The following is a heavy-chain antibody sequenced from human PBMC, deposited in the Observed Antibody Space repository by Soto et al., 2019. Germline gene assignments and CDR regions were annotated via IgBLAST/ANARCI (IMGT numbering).Heavy chain of an antibody. Sequence: AVKVSCKASGYTFTGYYMHWVRQAPGQGLEWMGLINPNSGVTNYAQKFQGRVTMTRDTSISTAYMELSRLRSDDTAVYYCAREFNYDSSGSLDYWGQGTLVTVSS. V-gene: IGHV1-2*02. CDR1: GYTFTGYY. D-gene: IGHD3-22*01. J-gene: IGHJ4*02. CDR3: AREFNYDSSGSLDY. CDR2: INPNSGVT.